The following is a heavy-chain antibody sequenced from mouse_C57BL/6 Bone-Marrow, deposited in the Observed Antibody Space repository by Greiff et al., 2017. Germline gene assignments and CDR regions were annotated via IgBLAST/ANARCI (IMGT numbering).Heavy chain of an antibody. CDR1: GFTITDDY. V-gene: IGHV14-4*01. CDR2: IDPENGDT. J-gene: IGHJ2*01. Sequence: EVKLMESGAELVRPGASVKLSCTASGFTITDDYMHWVKQRPEQGLEWIGWIDPENGDTDYNSKFKGKATLTADTSSNTAYLQLSSLTSEDSAGYYCAAGAYDGYDVHATDFDYWGQGTTLTVSS. CDR3: AAGAYDGYDVHATDFDY. D-gene: IGHD2-3*01.